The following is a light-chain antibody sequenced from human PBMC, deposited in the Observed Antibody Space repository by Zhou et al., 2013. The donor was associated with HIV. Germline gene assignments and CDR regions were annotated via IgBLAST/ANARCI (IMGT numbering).Light chain of an antibody. J-gene: IGKJ1*01. CDR1: QSISTW. Sequence: DIQMTQSPSTLSASVGDRVTITCRASQSISTWLAWYQQKPGKAPNLLIYKASSLESGVPSRFSGSGSATEFTLTISSLQPEDSATYYCQQYSSYYRTFGQGTKVEI. CDR2: KAS. CDR3: QQYSSYYRT. V-gene: IGKV1-5*03.